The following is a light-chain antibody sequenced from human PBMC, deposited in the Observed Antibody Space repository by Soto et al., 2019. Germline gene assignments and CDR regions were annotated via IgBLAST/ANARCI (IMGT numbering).Light chain of an antibody. J-gene: IGLJ2*01. CDR1: SSNIGSNT. CDR2: SNN. Sequence: QSVLTQPPSASGTPGQRVTISCSGSSSNIGSNTVNWYQQLPGTAPKLLIYSNNQRPSGVPDRFSGSKSGTSASLAISGLQSEDEAEYYCAALDDSLNGVVFGGGTKVTVL. V-gene: IGLV1-44*01. CDR3: AALDDSLNGVV.